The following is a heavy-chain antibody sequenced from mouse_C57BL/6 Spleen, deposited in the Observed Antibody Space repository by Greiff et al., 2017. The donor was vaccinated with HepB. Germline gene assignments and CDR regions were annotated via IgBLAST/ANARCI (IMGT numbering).Heavy chain of an antibody. Sequence: EVKLMESGPELVKPGASVKIPCKASGYTFTDYNMDWVKQSHGKSLEWIGDINPNNGGTIYNQKFKGKATLTVDKSSSTAYMELRSLTSEDTAVYYCARSEDSKRDWYFDVWGTGTTVTVSS. CDR3: ARSEDSKRDWYFDV. D-gene: IGHD2-5*01. J-gene: IGHJ1*03. CDR2: INPNNGGT. V-gene: IGHV1-18*01. CDR1: GYTFTDYN.